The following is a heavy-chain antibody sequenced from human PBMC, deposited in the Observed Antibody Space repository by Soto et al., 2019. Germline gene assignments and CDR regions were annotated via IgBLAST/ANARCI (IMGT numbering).Heavy chain of an antibody. Sequence: GESLKISCKGSGYSFTSYWISWVRQMPGKGLEWMGRIDPSDSYTNYSPSFQGHVNISADKPISTAYLKWSSLKASDTAMYYCASSPRGYCSSTSCRELGNYYGMDVWGQGTTVTVSS. D-gene: IGHD2-2*01. CDR3: ASSPRGYCSSTSCRELGNYYGMDV. J-gene: IGHJ6*02. CDR1: GYSFTSYW. V-gene: IGHV5-10-1*01. CDR2: IDPSDSYT.